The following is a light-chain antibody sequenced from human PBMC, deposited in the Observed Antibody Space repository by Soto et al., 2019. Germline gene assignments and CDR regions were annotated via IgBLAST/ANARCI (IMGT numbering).Light chain of an antibody. V-gene: IGLV1-40*01. CDR2: GNS. Sequence: QSVLTQPPSVSGAPGQRVTISCSGSGSNIGAGYDVHWYQQLPGTAPKLLIYGNSNRPSGVPDRFSGSKSGTSASLAITGLQAEDESHYYCQSYDSSLSGAVFGGGTQLTVL. J-gene: IGLJ7*01. CDR1: GSNIGAGYD. CDR3: QSYDSSLSGAV.